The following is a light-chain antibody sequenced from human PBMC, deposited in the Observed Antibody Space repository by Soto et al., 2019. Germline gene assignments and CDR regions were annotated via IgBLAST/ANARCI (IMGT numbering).Light chain of an antibody. CDR3: QQYDNYPLT. Sequence: DIQMNQSPSTLSASVGDRVTITCRASQSINNWLAWYQQKPGKAPKFLIYDASNLESGVPSRFSGSASGTEFTLTISSLQPDDFATYYCQQYDNYPLTFGGGTKVDIK. CDR1: QSINNW. CDR2: DAS. V-gene: IGKV1-5*01. J-gene: IGKJ4*01.